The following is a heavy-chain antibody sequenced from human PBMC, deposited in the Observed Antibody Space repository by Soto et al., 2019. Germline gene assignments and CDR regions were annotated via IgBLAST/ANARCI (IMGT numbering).Heavy chain of an antibody. V-gene: IGHV3-21*01. CDR3: ARGSSRDGYNFAPGGENWFDP. Sequence: GGSLRLSCAASGFTFSSYSMNWVRQAPGKGLEWVSSISSSSSYIYYADSVKGRFTISRDNAKNSLYLQMNSLRAEDTAVYYCARGSSRDGYNFAPGGENWFDPWGQGALVTVSS. D-gene: IGHD5-12*01. J-gene: IGHJ5*02. CDR2: ISSSSSYI. CDR1: GFTFSSYS.